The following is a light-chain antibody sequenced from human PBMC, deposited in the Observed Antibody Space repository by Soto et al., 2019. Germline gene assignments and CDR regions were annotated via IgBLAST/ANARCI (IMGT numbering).Light chain of an antibody. CDR2: DES. CDR1: QSVSSRY. CDR3: QQYGSSPPYT. V-gene: IGKV3-20*01. J-gene: IGKJ2*01. Sequence: EIVLTQSPGTLSLSPGERATLSCRASQSVSSRYLAWYQQKPGQAPRLLIYDESSRATGIPDRFSGSGSGTDFTLTISRLEPEDFAMYYCQQYGSSPPYTFGQGTKLEIK.